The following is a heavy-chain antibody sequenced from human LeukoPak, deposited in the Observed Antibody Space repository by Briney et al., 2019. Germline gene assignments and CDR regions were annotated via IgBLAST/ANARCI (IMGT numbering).Heavy chain of an antibody. Sequence: PGGSLRLSCAASGFTFSTYAMSWVRQAPGKGLEWVSAISGSSGSTYYADSVKGRFTISRDNSKNTLYLQMSSLRAEDTSIYFCAKALEQETVIALDSWGQGTLVTVSS. J-gene: IGHJ4*02. CDR3: AKALEQETVIALDS. V-gene: IGHV3-23*01. CDR1: GFTFSTYA. CDR2: ISGSSGST. D-gene: IGHD6-13*01.